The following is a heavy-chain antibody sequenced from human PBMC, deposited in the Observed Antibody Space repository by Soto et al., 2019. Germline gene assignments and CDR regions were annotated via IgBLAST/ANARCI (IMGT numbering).Heavy chain of an antibody. CDR1: GYTFTSYG. V-gene: IGHV1-18*04. J-gene: IGHJ6*02. D-gene: IGHD3-3*01. CDR2: ISAYNGNT. CDR3: ARDGGYAFLYYYGMDV. Sequence: QVQLVQSGAEVKKPGASVKVSCKASGYTFTSYGISWVRQAPGQGLEWMGWISAYNGNTNYAQKLQGRVTMTTDTSTSAAYRELGSLRADDTAVDFCARDGGYAFLYYYGMDVWGQGTTVTVSS.